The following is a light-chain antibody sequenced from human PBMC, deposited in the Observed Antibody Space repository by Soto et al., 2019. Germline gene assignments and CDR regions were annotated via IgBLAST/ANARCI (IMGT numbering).Light chain of an antibody. J-gene: IGLJ2*01. V-gene: IGLV2-8*01. CDR3: SSYAGSNNHVV. CDR2: EVS. Sequence: QSALTQPPSASGSPGQSVTISCTGTSSDVGGYNYVSWYQQHPGKAPKFMIYEVSKRPSGVPGRFSGSKSGNTASLTVSGLQAEDEADYYCSSYAGSNNHVVFGGGTKLTVL. CDR1: SSDVGGYNY.